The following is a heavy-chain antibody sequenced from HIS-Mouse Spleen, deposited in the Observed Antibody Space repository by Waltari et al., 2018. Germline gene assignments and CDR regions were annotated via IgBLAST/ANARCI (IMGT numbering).Heavy chain of an antibody. V-gene: IGHV1-8*01. Sequence: QVQLVQSGAEVKKPGASVKVSGKASGYTFTSSYHQRVRQPTGKGLEWMGWMNPNSGNTGYAQKFQGRVTMTRNTSISTAYMELSSLRSEDTAVYYCARVYYDFWSGYYYWGQGTLVTVSS. CDR2: MNPNSGNT. CDR1: GYTFTSSY. CDR3: ARVYYDFWSGYYY. D-gene: IGHD3-3*01. J-gene: IGHJ4*02.